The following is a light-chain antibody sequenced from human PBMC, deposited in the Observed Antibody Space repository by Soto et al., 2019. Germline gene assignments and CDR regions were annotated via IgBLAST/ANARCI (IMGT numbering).Light chain of an antibody. J-gene: IGLJ3*02. V-gene: IGLV1-47*01. CDR2: RNN. CDR1: SSNIGSNY. Sequence: QSVLTQPPSASGTPGQRVTISCSGSSSNIGSNYVYWYQQLPGTAPKLLIYRNNQRPSGVPDRFSGSKSGTSASLAISGLRSEDEADYYCAAWDASLSGLGFGGGTKLTV. CDR3: AAWDASLSGLG.